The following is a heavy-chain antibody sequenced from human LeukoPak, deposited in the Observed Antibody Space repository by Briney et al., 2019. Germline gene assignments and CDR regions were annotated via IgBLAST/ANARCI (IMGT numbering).Heavy chain of an antibody. V-gene: IGHV3-23*01. Sequence: PGRSLRLSCAASGFTFSSYAMHWVRQAPGKGLEWVSAISGSGGSTYYADSVKGRFTISRDNSKSTLYLQMSSLRADDTAVYYCVKEQGYYDSSDYRSAYWGQGTLVSVSS. J-gene: IGHJ4*02. CDR1: GFTFSSYA. D-gene: IGHD3-22*01. CDR2: ISGSGGST. CDR3: VKEQGYYDSSDYRSAY.